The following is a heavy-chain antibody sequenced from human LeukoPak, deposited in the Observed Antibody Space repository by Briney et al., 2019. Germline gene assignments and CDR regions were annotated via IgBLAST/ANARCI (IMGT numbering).Heavy chain of an antibody. J-gene: IGHJ4*02. CDR1: GGSISSYY. D-gene: IGHD3-9*01. CDR3: ARAYYDILTGYPLFDY. CDR2: IYYSGST. V-gene: IGHV4-59*01. Sequence: SETLSLTCTVSGGSISSYYWSWIRQPPGKGLEWIGYIYYSGSTNYNPSLKSRVTISVDTSKNQFSQKLSSVTAADTAVYYCARAYYDILTGYPLFDYWGQGTLVTVSS.